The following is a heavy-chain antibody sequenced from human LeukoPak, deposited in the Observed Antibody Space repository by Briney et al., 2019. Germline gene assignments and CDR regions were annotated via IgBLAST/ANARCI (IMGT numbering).Heavy chain of an antibody. Sequence: GGSLRLSCAASGFTFSSYSMNWVRQAPGKGLEWVSSISSSSGYIYYADSVKGRFTISRDNAKNSLYLQMNSLRAEDTAVYYCARDRIAVAGMDYWGQGTLVTVSS. J-gene: IGHJ4*02. V-gene: IGHV3-21*01. CDR3: ARDRIAVAGMDY. CDR2: ISSSSGYI. CDR1: GFTFSSYS. D-gene: IGHD6-19*01.